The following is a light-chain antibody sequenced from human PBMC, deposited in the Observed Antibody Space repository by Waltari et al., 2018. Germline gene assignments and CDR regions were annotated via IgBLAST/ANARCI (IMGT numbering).Light chain of an antibody. Sequence: EVVMTQSPATLSVSPGARATLSCRASQSVSSFVAWYQQKPGQAPRLLIYGVSTRATGIPARFSGSGSGTEFTLTISSLQSEDFAVYYCQQYNDWPPLTFGGGTKVEIK. J-gene: IGKJ4*01. CDR2: GVS. CDR1: QSVSSF. V-gene: IGKV3-15*01. CDR3: QQYNDWPPLT.